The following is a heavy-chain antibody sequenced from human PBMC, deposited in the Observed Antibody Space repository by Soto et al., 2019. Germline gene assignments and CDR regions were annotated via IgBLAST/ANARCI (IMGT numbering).Heavy chain of an antibody. Sequence: GGSLRLSGAASGFTFSSYAMSGVRQAPGKGLEWVSGISGSGGSTYYADSVKGRFTISRDNSKNTLYLQMNSLRAEDTAVYYCAKRGYSSSWSQGVYDYWGQGTLVTVSS. CDR1: GFTFSSYA. J-gene: IGHJ4*02. D-gene: IGHD6-13*01. CDR2: ISGSGGST. V-gene: IGHV3-23*01. CDR3: AKRGYSSSWSQGVYDY.